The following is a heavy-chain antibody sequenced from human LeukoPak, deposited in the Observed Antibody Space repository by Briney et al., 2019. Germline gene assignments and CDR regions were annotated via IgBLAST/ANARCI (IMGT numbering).Heavy chain of an antibody. V-gene: IGHV4-59*01. Sequence: PSETLTPTCTVSGGSITSYYSSWIRQPPGKGLEWIGYIYYSGSTNYNPSLKSRVTISVDTSKTQFSLKLSSVTAADTAVYYCARGGNSGYDSVSNYYYYGMDVWGQGTTVTVSS. CDR2: IYYSGST. D-gene: IGHD5-12*01. CDR1: GGSITSYY. J-gene: IGHJ6*02. CDR3: ARGGNSGYDSVSNYYYYGMDV.